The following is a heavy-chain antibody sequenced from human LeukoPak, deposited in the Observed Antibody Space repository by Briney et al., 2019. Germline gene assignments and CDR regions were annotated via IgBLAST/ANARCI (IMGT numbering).Heavy chain of an antibody. CDR2: ISYDGSNK. D-gene: IGHD6-13*01. V-gene: IGHV3-30*18. Sequence: GGSLRLSCAASGFTFSSYGMSWVRQAPGKGLEWVAVISYDGSNKYYADSVKGRFTISRDNSKNTLYLQMNSLRAEDTAVYYCAKVGVWEQQPQILYYYMDVWGKGTTVTVSS. J-gene: IGHJ6*03. CDR1: GFTFSSYG. CDR3: AKVGVWEQQPQILYYYMDV.